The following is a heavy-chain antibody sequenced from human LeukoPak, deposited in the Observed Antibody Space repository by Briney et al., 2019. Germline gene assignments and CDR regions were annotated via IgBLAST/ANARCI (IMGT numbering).Heavy chain of an antibody. CDR2: IYYSGST. CDR3: ARHAWDIVVVVAAPTGEAFDI. J-gene: IGHJ3*02. V-gene: IGHV4-59*08. D-gene: IGHD2-15*01. Sequence: SETLSLTCTVSGGSISSYYWSWIRQPPGKGLEWIGYIYYSGSTNYNPSLKSRVTIAVDTSKSQFSLKLSSVTAADTAVYYCARHAWDIVVVVAAPTGEAFDIWGQGTMVTVSS. CDR1: GGSISSYY.